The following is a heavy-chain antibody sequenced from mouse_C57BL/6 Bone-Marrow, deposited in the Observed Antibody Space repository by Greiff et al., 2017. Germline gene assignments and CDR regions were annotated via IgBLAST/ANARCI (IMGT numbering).Heavy chain of an antibody. CDR2: IDPSDSYT. Sequence: VQLQQPGAELVKPGASVKLSCKASGYTFTSYWLQWVKQRPGPGLEWIGEIDPSDSYTNYNQKFKGKATLTVDPSSSTAYMQLSSLTSEDSAVYYCARDGSPFFDYWGQGTTLTVSS. D-gene: IGHD1-1*01. CDR3: ARDGSPFFDY. J-gene: IGHJ2*01. V-gene: IGHV1-50*01. CDR1: GYTFTSYW.